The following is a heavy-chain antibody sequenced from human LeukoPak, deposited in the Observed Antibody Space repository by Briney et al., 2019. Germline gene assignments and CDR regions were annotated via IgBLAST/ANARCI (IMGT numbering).Heavy chain of an antibody. J-gene: IGHJ4*02. CDR3: AREVGSYGSSYFDY. V-gene: IGHV3-33*01. CDR2: IWYDGSNK. D-gene: IGHD3-16*01. CDR1: GFTFSSYG. Sequence: PGGSLRLSCAASGFTFSSYGMHWVRQAPGKGLEWVAVIWYDGSNKYYVDSVKGRFTISRDNSKNTLYLQMNSLRAEDTAVYYCAREVGSYGSSYFDYWGQGTLVTVSS.